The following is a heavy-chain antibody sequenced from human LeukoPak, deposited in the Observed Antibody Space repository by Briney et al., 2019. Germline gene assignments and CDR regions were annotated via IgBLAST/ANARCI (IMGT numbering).Heavy chain of an antibody. J-gene: IGHJ6*02. Sequence: GGSLRLSCAGSGFTFSNYAMNWVRQAPGKGLEWVSGISDSGGRTYYADSVKGRFTISRDNSKNTVYLQMNSLRAEDTAVYYCARDLASEWLFPMFREYAYYYGMDVWGQGTTVTVSS. CDR2: ISDSGGRT. D-gene: IGHD3-3*01. CDR1: GFTFSNYA. V-gene: IGHV3-23*01. CDR3: ARDLASEWLFPMFREYAYYYGMDV.